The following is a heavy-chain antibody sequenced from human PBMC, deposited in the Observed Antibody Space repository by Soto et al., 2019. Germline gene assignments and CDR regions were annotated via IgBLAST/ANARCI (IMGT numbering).Heavy chain of an antibody. Sequence: EVQLVESGGGLVQPGGSLRLSCAASGVTVSNNYMSWVRQAPGKGLEWGSVIYSGGRTYYADSVKGRFIISRDSSKNTLYLQMNSLRAEDTAVYYCARDTYDDYRGQGTLVTVSP. D-gene: IGHD3-3*01. J-gene: IGHJ4*02. CDR2: IYSGGRT. CDR1: GVTVSNNY. V-gene: IGHV3-66*01. CDR3: ARDTYDDY.